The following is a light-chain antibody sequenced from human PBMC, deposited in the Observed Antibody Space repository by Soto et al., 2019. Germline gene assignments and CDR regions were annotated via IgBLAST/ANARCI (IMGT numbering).Light chain of an antibody. Sequence: ILLTQSPGTLSFSPGEGATLSCRASQTVTVNALAWYQQTPGQTPRLLIYAASTRATGIPDRFNGSGSGTVFVLTISRLEPEDFAMYYCQQYGDSPFTFGPGSKVDIK. J-gene: IGKJ3*01. CDR1: QTVTVNA. V-gene: IGKV3-20*01. CDR2: AAS. CDR3: QQYGDSPFT.